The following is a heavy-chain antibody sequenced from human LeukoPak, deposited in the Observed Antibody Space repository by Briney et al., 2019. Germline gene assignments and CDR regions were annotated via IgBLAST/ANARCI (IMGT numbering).Heavy chain of an antibody. CDR1: GYSISSGYY. CDR2: IYHIGST. CDR3: ARVVGSSWYYFDY. V-gene: IGHV4-38-2*02. D-gene: IGHD6-13*01. J-gene: IGHJ4*02. Sequence: PSETLSLTCTVSGYSISSGYYWGWIRQPPGKGLAWIGGIYHIGSTYYNPSLNSRVTISVATSKNQCSLKLSSVTAADTAVYYCARVVGSSWYYFDYWGQGTLVTVSS.